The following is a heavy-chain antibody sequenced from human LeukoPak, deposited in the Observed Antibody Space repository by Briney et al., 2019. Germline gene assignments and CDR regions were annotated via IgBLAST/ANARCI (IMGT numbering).Heavy chain of an antibody. Sequence: KASETLSLTCTIYGGSFSGYHWSWFRQPPNKGLEWIGEINHSGSTNYNPSLESRVTISEDTSKNQFSLKLSSVTAADTAVYYCARGPPRDFGSSGFYYNYWGQGTLVTVSS. CDR2: INHSGST. D-gene: IGHD3-22*01. J-gene: IGHJ4*02. CDR1: GGSFSGYH. CDR3: ARGPPRDFGSSGFYYNY. V-gene: IGHV4-34*01.